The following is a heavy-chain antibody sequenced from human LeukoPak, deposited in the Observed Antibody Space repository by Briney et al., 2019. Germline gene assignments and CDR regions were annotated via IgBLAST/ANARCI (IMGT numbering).Heavy chain of an antibody. CDR2: IIPIFGIA. J-gene: IGHJ1*01. Sequence: ASVKVSCKASGGTFSSYAISWVRQAPGQGLEWMGGIIPIFGIANYAQKFQGRVTITADKSTSTAYMELSSLRSEDTAVYYCARGERLLWFGEFESRQYFQHWGQGTLVTVSS. V-gene: IGHV1-69*17. CDR3: ARGERLLWFGEFESRQYFQH. D-gene: IGHD3-10*01. CDR1: GGTFSSYA.